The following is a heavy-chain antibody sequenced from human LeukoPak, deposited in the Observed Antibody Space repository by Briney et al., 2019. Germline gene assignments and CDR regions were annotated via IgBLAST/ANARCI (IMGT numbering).Heavy chain of an antibody. V-gene: IGHV3-7*01. Sequence: PGGSLRLSCAASGFTFSSYWMSWVRQAPGKGLEWVASIKQDGSEKYYVDSVKGRFTISRDNPKNSLYLQMISLRAEDTAVYYCARGRYYDFWRGGHYDYWGQGTLVTVSS. D-gene: IGHD3-3*01. J-gene: IGHJ4*02. CDR1: GFTFSSYW. CDR2: IKQDGSEK. CDR3: ARGRYYDFWRGGHYDY.